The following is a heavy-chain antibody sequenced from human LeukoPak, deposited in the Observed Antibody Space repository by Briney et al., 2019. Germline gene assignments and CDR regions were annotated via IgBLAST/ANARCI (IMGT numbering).Heavy chain of an antibody. D-gene: IGHD5-18*01. Sequence: SVKVSCKASGGTFRKYGINWVRQAPGQGLEWMGGITPLFGTAQYLQKFQGRVTIPADESTSAASMELSRLRFEDTAIYYCARASSDDTAMATPFAYWGQGNLVTASS. CDR2: ITPLFGTA. CDR1: GGTFRKYG. CDR3: ARASSDDTAMATPFAY. J-gene: IGHJ4*02. V-gene: IGHV1-69*01.